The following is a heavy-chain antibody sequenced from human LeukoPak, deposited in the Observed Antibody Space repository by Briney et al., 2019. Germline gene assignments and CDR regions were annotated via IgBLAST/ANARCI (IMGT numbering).Heavy chain of an antibody. CDR3: ARDWVITIFGVVITARPYYYYGMDV. CDR2: MNPNSGNT. Sequence: ASVKVSCKASGYTFTSYDINWVRQATGQGLEWMGWMNPNSGNTGYAQKFQGRVTMTRNTSISTAYMELNSLRAEDTAVYYCARDWVITIFGVVITARPYYYYGMDVWGQGTTVTVSS. D-gene: IGHD3-3*01. CDR1: GYTFTSYD. J-gene: IGHJ6*02. V-gene: IGHV1-8*01.